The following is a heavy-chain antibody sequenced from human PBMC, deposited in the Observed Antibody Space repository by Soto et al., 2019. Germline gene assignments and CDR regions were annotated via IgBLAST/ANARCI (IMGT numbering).Heavy chain of an antibody. J-gene: IGHJ6*02. D-gene: IGHD2-15*01. Sequence: QTLSLTCVGSGDTVSSNSVAWNWVRQSPSRGLEWLGRTYYRSRWYSDYAVSVRSRIDINADTSKDQVSLQLNSATPEDTAVYYCARSEEDSDCYYCGMDVWGQGTTVTVSS. CDR3: ARSEEDSDCYYCGMDV. V-gene: IGHV6-1*01. CDR1: GDTVSSNSVA. CDR2: TYYRSRWYS.